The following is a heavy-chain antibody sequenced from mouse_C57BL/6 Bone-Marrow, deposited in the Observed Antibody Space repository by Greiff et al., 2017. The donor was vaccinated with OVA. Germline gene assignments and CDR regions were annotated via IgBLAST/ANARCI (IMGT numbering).Heavy chain of an antibody. D-gene: IGHD2-4*01. V-gene: IGHV1-26*01. J-gene: IGHJ1*03. CDR1: GYTFTDYY. CDR3: ARLDYDWYVDV. Sequence: VQLHQSGPELVKPGASVKISCKASGYTFTDYYMNWVKQSHGKSLEWIGDINPNNGGTSYNQKFKGKATLTVEKSSSTAYMELRSLPSEDSAVYYCARLDYDWYVDVWGTGTTVTVSS. CDR2: INPNNGGT.